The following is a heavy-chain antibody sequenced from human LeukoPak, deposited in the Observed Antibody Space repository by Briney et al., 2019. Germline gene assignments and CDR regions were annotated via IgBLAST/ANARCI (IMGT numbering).Heavy chain of an antibody. V-gene: IGHV3-49*04. CDR1: GFTLGEYA. CDR3: SRAQTEVGAKYYFDY. Sequence: GRSLTLSCTASGFTLGEYALNWVRQAPGKGLEWVGFISSKGHSRTTEYAASVEGRFTISRDDSKSIAYLQMSSLKTEDTAVYYCSRAQTEVGAKYYFDYWGQGTLVTVSS. D-gene: IGHD1-26*01. J-gene: IGHJ4*02. CDR2: ISSKGHSRTT.